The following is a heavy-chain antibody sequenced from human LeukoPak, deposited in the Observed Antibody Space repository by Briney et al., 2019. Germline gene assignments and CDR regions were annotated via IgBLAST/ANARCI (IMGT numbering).Heavy chain of an antibody. Sequence: ASVKVSCKASEYSVTDYYIHWVRQAPGQGLEWVGVINPSGDGTSFAQKFQGRVTVTRDMSTDTVYMDLGSLRSEDTAVYYCAREKAGSGWFDPWGQGTLVTVSS. CDR2: INPSGDGT. CDR1: EYSVTDYY. J-gene: IGHJ5*02. V-gene: IGHV1-46*01. D-gene: IGHD3-3*01. CDR3: AREKAGSGWFDP.